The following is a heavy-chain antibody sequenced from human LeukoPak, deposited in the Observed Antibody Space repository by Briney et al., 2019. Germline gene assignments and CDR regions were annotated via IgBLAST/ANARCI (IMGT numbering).Heavy chain of an antibody. CDR1: GFTVSSNY. D-gene: IGHD3-10*01. V-gene: IGHV3-23*01. Sequence: GGSLRLSCAASGFTVSSNYMSWVRQAPGKGLEWVSAISGSGGSTYYADSVKGRFTISRDNSKNTLYLQMNSLRAEDTAVYYCAKDYGSGSYQDYWGQGTLVTVSS. CDR2: ISGSGGST. J-gene: IGHJ4*02. CDR3: AKDYGSGSYQDY.